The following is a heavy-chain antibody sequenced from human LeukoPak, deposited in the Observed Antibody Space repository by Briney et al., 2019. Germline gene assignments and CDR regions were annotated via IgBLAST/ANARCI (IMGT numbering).Heavy chain of an antibody. CDR3: ARDYAAYYYDSTRDAFDI. D-gene: IGHD3-22*01. V-gene: IGHV3-7*01. CDR1: GFTFSSYW. Sequence: GGSLRLSCAASGFTFSSYWMSWVRQAPGKGLEWVANIKQDGSEKYYVDSVKGRFTISRDNAKNSLYLQMSSLRAEDTAVYYCARDYAAYYYDSTRDAFDIWGQGTMVTVSS. J-gene: IGHJ3*02. CDR2: IKQDGSEK.